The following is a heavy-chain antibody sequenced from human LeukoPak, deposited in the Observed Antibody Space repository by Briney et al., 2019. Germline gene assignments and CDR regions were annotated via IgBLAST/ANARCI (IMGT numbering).Heavy chain of an antibody. D-gene: IGHD4-23*01. J-gene: IGHJ5*02. CDR2: IIPILGIA. Sequence: SVKVSCKASGGTFSSYTISWVRQAPGQGLEWMGRIIPILGIANYAQKFQGRVTITADKPTSTAYMELSSLRSEDTAVYYCARDRERWSTYWFDPWGQGTLVTVSS. CDR3: ARDRERWSTYWFDP. V-gene: IGHV1-69*04. CDR1: GGTFSSYT.